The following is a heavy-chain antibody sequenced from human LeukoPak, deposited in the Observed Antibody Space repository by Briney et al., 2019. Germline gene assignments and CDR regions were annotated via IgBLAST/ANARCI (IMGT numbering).Heavy chain of an antibody. CDR3: ARDKAAAGNYNWFDP. V-gene: IGHV1-2*02. J-gene: IGHJ5*02. Sequence: ASVKVSCKASGYTFTGYYMHWVRQAPGQGLEWMGWINPNSGGTNYAQKFQGRVTMTRDTSISTAYMELSRLRSDDTAVYYCARDKAAAGNYNWFDPWGQGTLVTVSS. CDR1: GYTFTGYY. D-gene: IGHD6-13*01. CDR2: INPNSGGT.